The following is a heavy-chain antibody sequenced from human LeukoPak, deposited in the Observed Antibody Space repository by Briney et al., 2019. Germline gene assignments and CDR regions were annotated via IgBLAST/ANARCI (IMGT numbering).Heavy chain of an antibody. CDR1: GFTFSTYW. CDR3: ATINTVAGRSYYFDY. V-gene: IGHV3-7*01. CDR2: IKQDGSEK. Sequence: GGSLRLSCAASGFTFSTYWMSWVRQAPGKGLEWVANIKQDGSEKYYVGSVKGRFTISRDNAKNSLYLQVNSLRAEDTAVYYCATINTVAGRSYYFDYWGQGTLVTVSS. J-gene: IGHJ4*02. D-gene: IGHD6-19*01.